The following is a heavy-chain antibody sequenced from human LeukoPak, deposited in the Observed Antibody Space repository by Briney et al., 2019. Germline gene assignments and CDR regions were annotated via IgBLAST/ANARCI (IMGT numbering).Heavy chain of an antibody. CDR3: ARLGLVRARNYLDY. D-gene: IGHD1-26*01. J-gene: IGHJ4*02. V-gene: IGHV3-72*01. CDR2: IRNKANRYTT. CDR1: GFTFSDHQ. Sequence: PGGSLRLSCEASGFTFSDHQMDWVRQVPGKGLEWVGRIRNKANRYTTEFAASVKGRFVISRDDSRNSLYLQMNSLKTEDTAVYYCARLGLVRARNYLDYWGQGTLATVSS.